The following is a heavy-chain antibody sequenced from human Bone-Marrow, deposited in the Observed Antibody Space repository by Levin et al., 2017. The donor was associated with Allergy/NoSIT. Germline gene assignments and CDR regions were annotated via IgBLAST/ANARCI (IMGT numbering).Heavy chain of an antibody. Sequence: GGSLRLSCAASGFSFSNYGVSWVRQPPGKGLEWVANIKQDGSEKDYVDSVMGRFTISRDNAKNSVYLQMNSLRAEDTAVYYCARQKRRGFWENWFDPWGQGTLVIVSP. CDR2: IKQDGSEK. D-gene: IGHD3-10*01. V-gene: IGHV3-7*01. CDR3: ARQKRRGFWENWFDP. CDR1: GFSFSNYG. J-gene: IGHJ5*02.